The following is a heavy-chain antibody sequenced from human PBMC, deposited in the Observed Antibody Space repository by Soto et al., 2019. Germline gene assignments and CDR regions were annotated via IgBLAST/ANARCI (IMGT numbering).Heavy chain of an antibody. CDR2: ISGTSTYT. Sequence: QVQLVESGGGLVKPGGSLRLSCAASGFTFRNYYMTWIRQAPGKGLEWISYISGTSTYTNYADSVKGRFTISRDNAKGSLYLQMNSLRGEDTAVYYCARDAVDDAFDIWGQGTMVTVSS. V-gene: IGHV3-11*05. CDR1: GFTFRNYY. CDR3: ARDAVDDAFDI. D-gene: IGHD2-15*01. J-gene: IGHJ3*02.